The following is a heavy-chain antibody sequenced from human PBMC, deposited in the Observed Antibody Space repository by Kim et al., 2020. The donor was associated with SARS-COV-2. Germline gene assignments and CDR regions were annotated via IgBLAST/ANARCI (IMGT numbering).Heavy chain of an antibody. CDR1: GFSFSDYG. CDR3: ARDRYSGSYYFAFDI. V-gene: IGHV3-33*05. D-gene: IGHD1-26*01. CDR2: ISYDGSNK. Sequence: GGSLRLSCAASGFSFSDYGIHWVRLAPGKGLEWLAIISYDGSNKYYADSVKGRFTISRDNSKNSLYLQMNSLRAEDTAVYYCARDRYSGSYYFAFDIWGQGTMVTVSS. J-gene: IGHJ3*02.